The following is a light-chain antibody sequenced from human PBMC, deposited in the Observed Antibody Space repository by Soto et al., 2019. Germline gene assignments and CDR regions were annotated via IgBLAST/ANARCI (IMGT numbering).Light chain of an antibody. V-gene: IGKV3-20*01. CDR2: AAS. J-gene: IGKJ3*01. CDR1: QSLNTNS. CDR3: QQYNASPLT. Sequence: EIVLTQSPGTLSLSPGERATLSCRASQSLNTNSLAWYQQKPGQTPRLLIYAASTRDTDIPDRFIGSGSGTDFALTITSLEPEDFALYYWQQYNASPLTFGPGTKLDVK.